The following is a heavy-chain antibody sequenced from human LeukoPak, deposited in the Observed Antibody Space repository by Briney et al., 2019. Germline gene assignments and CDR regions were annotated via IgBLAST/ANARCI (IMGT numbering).Heavy chain of an antibody. CDR3: AKVTGTTNY. V-gene: IGHV3-23*01. D-gene: IGHD1-1*01. J-gene: IGHJ4*02. CDR1: GLTFSNHA. CDR2: ISGRDAST. Sequence: GGSLRLSCAVSGLTFSNHALSWVRQAPGKGLEWVSAISGRDASTYYADSVKGRLTISRDNSKSTLYLQMSSLRAEDTAVYHCAKVTGTTNYWGQGTLVTVSS.